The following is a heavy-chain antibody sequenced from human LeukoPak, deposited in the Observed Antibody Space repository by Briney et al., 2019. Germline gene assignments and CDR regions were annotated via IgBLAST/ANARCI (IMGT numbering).Heavy chain of an antibody. Sequence: PGGSLRLSCAASGFTFSSYSMNWVRQAPGKGLEWVSSISSSSSYIYYADSVKGRFTISRDNAKNSLYLQMNSLRAEDTAVYYCARELGWLYYFDYWGQGTLVTVSS. J-gene: IGHJ4*02. D-gene: IGHD5-24*01. CDR3: ARELGWLYYFDY. CDR1: GFTFSSYS. V-gene: IGHV3-21*01. CDR2: ISSSSSYI.